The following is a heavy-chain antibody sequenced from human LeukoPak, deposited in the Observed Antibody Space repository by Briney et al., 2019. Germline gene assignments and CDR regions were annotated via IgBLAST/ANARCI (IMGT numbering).Heavy chain of an antibody. V-gene: IGHV1-46*01. J-gene: IGHJ5*02. CDR3: ARDNSVRDEAWWFNP. CDR1: GYTFTSNY. Sequence: ASVKVSSKASGYTFTSNYMHCVRQAPRQGPEWMGVISPSGGSTTYAQKFQGRVTLTRDMSTSTDYLELSSLRSEDTAVYYCARDNSVRDEAWWFNPWGQGTLVTVSS. D-gene: IGHD5-24*01. CDR2: ISPSGGST.